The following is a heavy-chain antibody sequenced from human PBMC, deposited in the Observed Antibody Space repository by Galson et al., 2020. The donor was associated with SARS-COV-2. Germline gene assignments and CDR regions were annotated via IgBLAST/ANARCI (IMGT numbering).Heavy chain of an antibody. CDR2: IYHSGST. D-gene: IGHD6-19*01. Sequence: SETLSLTCAVSGGSISSSNWWSWVRQPPGKGLEWIGEIYHSGSTNYNPSLKSRVTISVDKSKNQFSLKLSSVTAADTAVYYCARGGSSGWSKNFDYWGQGTLVTVSS. CDR3: ARGGSSGWSKNFDY. J-gene: IGHJ4*02. CDR1: GGSISSSNW. V-gene: IGHV4-4*02.